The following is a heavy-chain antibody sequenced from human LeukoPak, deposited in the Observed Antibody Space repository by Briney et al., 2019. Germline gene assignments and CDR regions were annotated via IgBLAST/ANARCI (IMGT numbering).Heavy chain of an antibody. CDR3: ARDAGYGYWVVDY. CDR1: GFSFSSYW. CDR2: MKPDGTRK. J-gene: IGHJ4*02. Sequence: GGSLRLSCVASGFSFSSYWINWVRQAPGEGLEWVAHMKPDGTRKYYLDSVKGRFTISRDNAKNSLYLQMNSLRPEDTVVYYCARDAGYGYWVVDYWGQGTLVTVSS. D-gene: IGHD5-18*01. V-gene: IGHV3-7*01.